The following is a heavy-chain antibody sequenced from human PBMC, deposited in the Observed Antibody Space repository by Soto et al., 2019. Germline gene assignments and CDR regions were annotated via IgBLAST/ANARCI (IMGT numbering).Heavy chain of an antibody. V-gene: IGHV3-49*04. D-gene: IGHD3-3*01. CDR2: IRSKAYGGTT. CDR1: GFTFGDYA. J-gene: IGHJ6*02. Sequence: GGSLRLSCTASGFTFGDYAMSWVRQAPGKGLEWVGFIRSKAYGGTTEYAASVKGRFTISRDDSKSIAYLQMNSLKTEDTAVYYCTREGRGVFGDYYYGMDVGGQGTTVTVSS. CDR3: TREGRGVFGDYYYGMDV.